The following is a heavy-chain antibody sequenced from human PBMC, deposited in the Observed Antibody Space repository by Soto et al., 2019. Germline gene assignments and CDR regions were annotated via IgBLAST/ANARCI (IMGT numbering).Heavy chain of an antibody. Sequence: GGSLRLSCAASGFTFSTYSMMWVRQAPGKGLEWVSSISTSRSYIYYADSVQGRFTISRDNAKNSVSLQMNSLRAEDTAVYYCARGGEQWLDGLDVWGKGTTVTVSS. CDR1: GFTFSTYS. D-gene: IGHD6-19*01. V-gene: IGHV3-21*01. CDR3: ARGGEQWLDGLDV. J-gene: IGHJ6*04. CDR2: ISTSRSYI.